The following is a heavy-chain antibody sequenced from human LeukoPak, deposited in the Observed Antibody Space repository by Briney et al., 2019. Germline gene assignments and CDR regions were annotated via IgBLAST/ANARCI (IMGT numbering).Heavy chain of an antibody. CDR2: ISYDGSNK. D-gene: IGHD5-18*01. J-gene: IGHJ4*02. V-gene: IGHV3-30*18. CDR3: AKDGPDTAMVTSYFDY. CDR1: GFTFSSYG. Sequence: GGSLRLSCAASGFTFSSYGMHWVRQAPGKGLEWVAVISYDGSNKYYADSVKGRFTISRDNSKNTLYLQMNSLRAEDTAVYYCAKDGPDTAMVTSYFDYWGQGTLVTVSS.